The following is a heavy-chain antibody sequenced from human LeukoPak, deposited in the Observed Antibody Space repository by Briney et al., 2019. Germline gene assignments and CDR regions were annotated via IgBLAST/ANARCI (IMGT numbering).Heavy chain of an antibody. CDR1: GFTFSSYW. J-gene: IGHJ6*02. CDR2: IEQDGSEK. CDR3: ARQKLRSYYGMDV. D-gene: IGHD4-17*01. Sequence: GGSLRLSCAASGFTFSSYWMSWVRQAPGKGLEWVANIEQDGSEKYYVDSVKGRFTISRDNAKNSLYLQMNSLRAEDTAVYYCARQKLRSYYGMDVWGQGTTVTVSS. V-gene: IGHV3-7*01.